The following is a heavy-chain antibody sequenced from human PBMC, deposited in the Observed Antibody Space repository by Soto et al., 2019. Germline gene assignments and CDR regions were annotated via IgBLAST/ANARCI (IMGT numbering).Heavy chain of an antibody. CDR3: VKYGDGYNPPFDY. D-gene: IGHD5-12*01. Sequence: GGSLRLSCAASGFTFISYAMSWVLQAPGKGVEWVSAINGSGGRTYFADSVKGRFTISRDNAKNTLYLQMNSLRADDTAVYYCVKYGDGYNPPFDYWGQGAQVTVSS. V-gene: IGHV3-23*01. CDR2: INGSGGRT. J-gene: IGHJ4*02. CDR1: GFTFISYA.